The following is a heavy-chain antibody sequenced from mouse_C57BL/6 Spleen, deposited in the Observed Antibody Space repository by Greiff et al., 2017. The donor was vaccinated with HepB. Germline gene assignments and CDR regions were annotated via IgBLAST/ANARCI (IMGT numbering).Heavy chain of an antibody. V-gene: IGHV1-55*01. CDR1: GYTFTSYW. CDR2: IYPGSGST. D-gene: IGHD2-1*01. CDR3: ARAGIYYGNPAWFAY. Sequence: QVQLKQPGAELVKPGASVKMSCKASGYTFTSYWITWVKQRPGQGLEWIGDIYPGSGSTNYNEKFKSKATLTVDTSSSTAYMQLSSLTSEDSAVYYCARAGIYYGNPAWFAYWGQGTLVTVSA. J-gene: IGHJ3*01.